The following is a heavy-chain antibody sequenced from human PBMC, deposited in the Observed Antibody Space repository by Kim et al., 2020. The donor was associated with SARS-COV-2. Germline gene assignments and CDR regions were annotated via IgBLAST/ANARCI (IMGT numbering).Heavy chain of an antibody. V-gene: IGHV3-11*06. Sequence: YADPVKGRFTSSRDNAKNSLYLEMNSLRAEDTAVYYCARDSNPLIFFDYWGQGTLVTVSS. CDR3: ARDSNPLIFFDY. J-gene: IGHJ4*02. D-gene: IGHD3-3*01.